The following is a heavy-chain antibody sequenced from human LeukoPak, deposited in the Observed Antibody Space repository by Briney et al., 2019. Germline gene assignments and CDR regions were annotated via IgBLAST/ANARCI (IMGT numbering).Heavy chain of an antibody. CDR3: ARGVGSGYTDE. D-gene: IGHD3-22*01. J-gene: IGHJ4*02. CDR2: IYYSGST. V-gene: IGHV4-59*01. Sequence: SETLSLTCTVSGGSISSYYWSWIRQPPGKGLEWIGYIYYSGSTNYNPSLKSRVTISVDTSKNHFSLKLTSVTAADTAVYYCARGVGSGYTDEWGQGTLVTVSS. CDR1: GGSISSYY.